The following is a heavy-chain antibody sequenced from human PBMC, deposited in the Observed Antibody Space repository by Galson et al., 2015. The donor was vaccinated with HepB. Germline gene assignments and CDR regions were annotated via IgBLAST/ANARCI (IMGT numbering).Heavy chain of an antibody. CDR1: GYSFPSYR. CDR3: ARRSYGDYWFDP. V-gene: IGHV5-51*01. CDR2: IYPGDSDT. J-gene: IGHJ5*02. D-gene: IGHD4-17*01. Sequence: QSGAEVKKSGESLKISCTSSGYSFPSYRIGWARQMPGKGLEWMGIIYPGDSDTTYSPSFQGQVTISVDKSISTAYLQWSSLKASDTAMYYCARRSYGDYWFDPWGQGTLVTVSS.